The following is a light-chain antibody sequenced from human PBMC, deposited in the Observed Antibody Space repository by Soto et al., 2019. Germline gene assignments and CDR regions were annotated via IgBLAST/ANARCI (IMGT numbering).Light chain of an antibody. J-gene: IGKJ1*01. CDR3: QQYNSYST. CDR1: QSISTW. CDR2: DAS. V-gene: IGKV1-5*01. Sequence: DIQLTQSPSFLSASVGDRFTITCRASQSISTWLAWYQQKPGKAPKLLIYDASSLESGVPSRFSGSGSGTEFTLTISSLQPEDFASYYCQQYNSYSTFGQGTKVDIK.